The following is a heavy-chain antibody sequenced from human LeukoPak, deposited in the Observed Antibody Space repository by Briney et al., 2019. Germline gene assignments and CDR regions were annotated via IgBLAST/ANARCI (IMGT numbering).Heavy chain of an antibody. CDR3: ARFGGGAAKDDRLDY. V-gene: IGHV1-8*03. Sequence: ASVKVSCKASGYSFTNYDINWVRQATGQGLEWMGWMNPNNGYSGSAQKFQGRVTITRDTSITTAYMELRSLTSENTAVYYCARFGGGAAKDDRLDYWGQGTLVTVSS. CDR2: MNPNNGYS. CDR1: GYSFTNYD. D-gene: IGHD3-16*01. J-gene: IGHJ4*02.